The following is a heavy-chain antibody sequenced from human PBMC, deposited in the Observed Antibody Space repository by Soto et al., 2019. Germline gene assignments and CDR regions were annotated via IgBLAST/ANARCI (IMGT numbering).Heavy chain of an antibody. Sequence: PVGSLRLSCAASGFTFSSYSMNWVRQAPGKGLEWVSSISSSSSYIYYADSVKGRFTISRDNAKNSLYLQMNSLRAEDTAVYYCARYCSSTSCYTTGRDYYYGMDVWGQGTTVTVSS. D-gene: IGHD2-2*02. CDR2: ISSSSSYI. J-gene: IGHJ6*02. CDR3: ARYCSSTSCYTTGRDYYYGMDV. V-gene: IGHV3-21*01. CDR1: GFTFSSYS.